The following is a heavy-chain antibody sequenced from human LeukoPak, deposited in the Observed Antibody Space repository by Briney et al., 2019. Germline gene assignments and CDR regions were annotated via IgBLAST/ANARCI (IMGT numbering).Heavy chain of an antibody. V-gene: IGHV4-30-4*01. CDR1: GGSISSGDYC. CDR2: ILYSGGT. D-gene: IGHD3-22*01. Sequence: TPSQTLSLTCTVSGGSISSGDYCWSWIRQPPGKGLEWIGYILYSGGTYYNPSLKSRVTISVDTSKNQFSLKLSSVTAADTAVYYCARAWHYDSSGQNAWVTEDAFDIWGQGTMVTVSS. CDR3: ARAWHYDSSGQNAWVTEDAFDI. J-gene: IGHJ3*02.